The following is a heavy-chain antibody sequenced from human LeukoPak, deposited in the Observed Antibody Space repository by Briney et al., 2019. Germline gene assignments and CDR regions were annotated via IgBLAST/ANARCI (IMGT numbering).Heavy chain of an antibody. CDR3: ARDRAAAGNDY. J-gene: IGHJ4*02. D-gene: IGHD6-13*01. CDR2: ISSSSSYI. V-gene: IGHV3-21*01. CDR1: GFTFSSYS. Sequence: GRSLRLSCAASGFTFSSYSMNWVRQAPGKGLEWVSSISSSSSYIYYADSVKGRFTISRDNAKNSLYLQMNSLRAEDTAVYYCARDRAAAGNDYWGQGTLVTVSS.